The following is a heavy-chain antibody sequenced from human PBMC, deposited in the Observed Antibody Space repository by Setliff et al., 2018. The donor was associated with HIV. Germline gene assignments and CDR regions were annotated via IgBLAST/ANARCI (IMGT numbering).Heavy chain of an antibody. CDR1: GGSFTDFY. D-gene: IGHD6-19*01. J-gene: IGHJ4*02. CDR3: ARGRKKTLAVSGTRYFDF. CDR2: ITHSGST. Sequence: SETLSLTCAVYGGSFTDFYWTFIRQSPGKGLEWIGEITHSGSTTYDPSLKSRITVSVDTSKNQFSLKLTSVTAADMGVYYCARGRKKTLAVSGTRYFDFWGQGTLVTSP. V-gene: IGHV4-34*01.